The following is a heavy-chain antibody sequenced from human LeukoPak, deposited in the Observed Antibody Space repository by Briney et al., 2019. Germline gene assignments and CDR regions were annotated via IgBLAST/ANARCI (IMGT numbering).Heavy chain of an antibody. CDR1: GFTFSDYY. D-gene: IGHD6-19*01. Sequence: GGSLRLSCAASGFTFSDYYMSWFRQAPGKGLEWVGFIRSKAYGGTTEYAASVKGRFTISRDDSKSIAYLQMNSLKTEDTAVYYCTREDYGSSGWYTGYWGQGTLVTVSS. J-gene: IGHJ4*02. CDR3: TREDYGSSGWYTGY. V-gene: IGHV3-49*03. CDR2: IRSKAYGGTT.